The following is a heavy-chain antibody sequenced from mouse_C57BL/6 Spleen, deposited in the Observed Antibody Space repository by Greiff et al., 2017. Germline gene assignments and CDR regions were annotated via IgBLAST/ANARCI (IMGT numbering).Heavy chain of an antibody. CDR2: IYPGDGDT. D-gene: IGHD2-4*01. J-gene: IGHJ4*01. Sequence: VQLQESGPELVKPGASVKISCKASGYAFSSSWMNWVKQRPGKGLEWIGRIYPGDGDTNYNGKFKGKATLTADKYSSTAYMQLSSLTSEDSAVDFCARPLYDYDGYYYAMYYWGQGTSVTVSS. CDR3: ARPLYDYDGYYYAMYY. V-gene: IGHV1-82*01. CDR1: GYAFSSSW.